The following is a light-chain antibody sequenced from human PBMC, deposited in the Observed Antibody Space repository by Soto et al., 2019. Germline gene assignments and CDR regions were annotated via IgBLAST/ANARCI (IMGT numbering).Light chain of an antibody. V-gene: IGKV3-15*01. CDR2: VTS. J-gene: IGKJ5*01. Sequence: EIGMTQSPATLSVSPGERATLSCGASQSVSNNLAWYQQKPGQAPRLLIYVTSTRATGIPARFSGSGSGTEFTLTISSLQSEDFAVHYSQQYNNGPTIPFGQGTRLEIK. CDR1: QSVSNN. CDR3: QQYNNGPTIP.